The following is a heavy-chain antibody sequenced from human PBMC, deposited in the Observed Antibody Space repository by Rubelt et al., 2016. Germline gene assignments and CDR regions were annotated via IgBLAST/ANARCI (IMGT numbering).Heavy chain of an antibody. Sequence: GKGLEWVSAISGSGGSTYYADSVKGRFTISRDNSKNTLYLQMNSLRAEDTAVYYCAKDKGLGFFDYWGQGTLVTVSS. V-gene: IGHV3-23*01. CDR3: AKDKGLGFFDY. CDR2: ISGSGGST. J-gene: IGHJ4*02. D-gene: IGHD5-12*01.